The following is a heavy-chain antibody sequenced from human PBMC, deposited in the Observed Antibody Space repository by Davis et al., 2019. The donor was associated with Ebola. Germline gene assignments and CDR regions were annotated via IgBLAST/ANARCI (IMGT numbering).Heavy chain of an antibody. CDR2: ISWDGRST. V-gene: IGHV3-43D*03. J-gene: IGHJ4*02. D-gene: IGHD3-22*01. CDR1: GFTFGDYA. Sequence: GGSLRLSCAASGFTFGDYAMHWVRQAPRKGLEWVSLISWDGRSTAYADSVRDRFSISRDNSRNFLYLQMNGLRAEDTALYYCTAYDSTFRNYWGQGTLVTVSS. CDR3: TAYDSTFRNY.